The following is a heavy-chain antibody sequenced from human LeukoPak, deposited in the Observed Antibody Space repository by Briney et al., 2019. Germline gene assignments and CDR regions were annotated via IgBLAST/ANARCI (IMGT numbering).Heavy chain of an antibody. CDR3: ARGLRGPDY. J-gene: IGHJ4*02. CDR2: IDNDAYSS. CDR1: GFTFSSYW. V-gene: IGHV3-74*01. Sequence: PGGSLRLSCAASGFTFSSYWMHWVRQAPGKGLVWVARIDNDAYSSVYADSVKGRFTISRDNSKNTMFLQMNRLRDEDTAVYYCARGLRGPDYWGQGTQVTVSS.